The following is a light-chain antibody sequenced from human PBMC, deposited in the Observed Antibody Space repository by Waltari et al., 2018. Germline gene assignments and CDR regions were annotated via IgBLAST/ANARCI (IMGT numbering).Light chain of an antibody. V-gene: IGLV2-23*02. CDR3: ASYASSLTGVL. Sequence: QPALTQPASVSGSPGQTITISCTGTNCDIGSYYLVFWYQHHPDKAPKLIIYEINKRPSGVSIRFSGSKSGHTASLTISGLLAEDEADYYCASYASSLTGVLFGGGTRLTVL. J-gene: IGLJ2*01. CDR2: EIN. CDR1: NCDIGSYYL.